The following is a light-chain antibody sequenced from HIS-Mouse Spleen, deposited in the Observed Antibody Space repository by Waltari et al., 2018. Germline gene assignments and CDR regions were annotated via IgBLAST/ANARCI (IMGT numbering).Light chain of an antibody. CDR1: ALPKKY. CDR2: EDS. Sequence: SYELTQPPSVSVSPGQTARITCSGDALPKKYAYWYQQKPGQAHVLVIYEDSKRPSGIPEGFSGSSSGTMATLTISGAQVEDEADYYCYSTDSSGNHRVFGGGTKLTVL. J-gene: IGLJ2*01. V-gene: IGLV3-10*01. CDR3: YSTDSSGNHRV.